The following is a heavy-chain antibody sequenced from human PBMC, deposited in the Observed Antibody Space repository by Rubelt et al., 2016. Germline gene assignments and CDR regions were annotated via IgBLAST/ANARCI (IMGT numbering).Heavy chain of an antibody. V-gene: IGHV4-59*01. D-gene: IGHD3-3*01. CDR1: GGSISSYY. CDR2: IYYSGST. J-gene: IGHJ4*02. CDR3: AGGITIFGVASGYFDY. Sequence: QVQLQESGPGLVKPSETLSLTCTVSGGSISSYYWSWIRQPPGKGLEWIGYIYYSGSTNYNPSLQSRVTISLDTSKNQFSLKLSSVTAADTAVYYCAGGITIFGVASGYFDYWGQGTLVTVSS.